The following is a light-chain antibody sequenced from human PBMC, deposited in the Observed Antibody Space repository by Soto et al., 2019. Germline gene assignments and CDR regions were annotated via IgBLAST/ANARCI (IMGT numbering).Light chain of an antibody. J-gene: IGKJ5*01. CDR3: QSYNAYPFT. CDR1: QGIANS. Sequence: THSASSLSASIEDRITITCRASQGIANSLAWFQQKPGKAPESLIYAVSSLQSGVPSRFRGSGSGTDFTLTMSSLQPEEFAPYSCQSYNAYPFTVGEGTRLEIK. CDR2: AVS. V-gene: IGKV1-16*01.